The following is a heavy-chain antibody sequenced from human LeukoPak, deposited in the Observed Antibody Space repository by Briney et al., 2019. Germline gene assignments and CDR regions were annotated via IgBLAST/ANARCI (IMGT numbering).Heavy chain of an antibody. Sequence: GGSLRLSCATSGFTFSSYWMSWVRQAPGKGLEWVANIEEDGSEKYYVDSVKGRFTISRDNAKNSLYLQMNSLRAEDTAVYYCARQYSSGWYDTKAGAFDYWGQGTLVTVSS. D-gene: IGHD6-19*01. CDR3: ARQYSSGWYDTKAGAFDY. CDR2: IEEDGSEK. J-gene: IGHJ4*02. CDR1: GFTFSSYW. V-gene: IGHV3-7*01.